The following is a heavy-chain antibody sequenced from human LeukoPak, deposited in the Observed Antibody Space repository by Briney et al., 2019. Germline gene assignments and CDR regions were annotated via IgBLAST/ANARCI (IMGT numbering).Heavy chain of an antibody. CDR1: GFTFGDYA. D-gene: IGHD6-19*01. CDR3: TRGSSGRPFDY. Sequence: TGXSLRLSCTASGFTFGDYAMSWVRQAPGKGLEWVGFIRSKAYGGTTEYAASVKGRFTISRDDSKSIAYLQMNSLKTEDTAVYYCTRGSSGRPFDYWGQGTLVTVSS. V-gene: IGHV3-49*04. J-gene: IGHJ4*02. CDR2: IRSKAYGGTT.